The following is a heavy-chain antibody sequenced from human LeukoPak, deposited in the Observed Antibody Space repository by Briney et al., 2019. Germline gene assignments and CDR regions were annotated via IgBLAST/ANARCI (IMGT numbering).Heavy chain of an antibody. D-gene: IGHD5-12*01. CDR1: GFTFNTYS. CDR2: ISSSSSNTI. V-gene: IGHV3-48*04. Sequence: GGSLRLSCAVSGFTFNTYSMNWVRQAPGKGLEWVSYISSSSSNTIYYADSVRGRFTISRDNAKNSLYLQMNSLRAEDTAVYYCARRMDIVATMTFDYWGQGTLVTVSS. J-gene: IGHJ4*02. CDR3: ARRMDIVATMTFDY.